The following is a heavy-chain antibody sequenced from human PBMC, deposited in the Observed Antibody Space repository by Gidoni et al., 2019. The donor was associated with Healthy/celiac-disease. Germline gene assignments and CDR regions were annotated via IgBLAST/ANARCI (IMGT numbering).Heavy chain of an antibody. CDR3: ARVPIVLMVYAGGPWFDP. V-gene: IGHV3-21*01. CDR2: ISSSSSYI. J-gene: IGHJ5*02. D-gene: IGHD2-8*01. CDR1: GFTFRSYS. Sequence: EVQLVESGGGLVKPGGSLRLSCAASGFTFRSYSMNWVRQAPGKGLEWVSSISSSSSYIYYADSVKGRFTISRDNAKNSLYLQMNSLRAEDTAVYYCARVPIVLMVYAGGPWFDPWGQGTLVTVSS.